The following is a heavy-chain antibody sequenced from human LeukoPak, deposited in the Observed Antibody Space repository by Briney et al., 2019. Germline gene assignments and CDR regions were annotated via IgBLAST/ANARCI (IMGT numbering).Heavy chain of an antibody. Sequence: SETLSLTCAVYGGSFSGYYWSWIRQPPGKGLEWIGEINHSGSTNYNPSLKSRVTISVDTSKNQFSLKLSSVIAADTAVYYCARGRRNYDILTGYSSSWFDPWGQGTLVTVSS. CDR3: ARGRRNYDILTGYSSSWFDP. D-gene: IGHD3-9*01. V-gene: IGHV4-34*01. CDR2: INHSGST. J-gene: IGHJ5*02. CDR1: GGSFSGYY.